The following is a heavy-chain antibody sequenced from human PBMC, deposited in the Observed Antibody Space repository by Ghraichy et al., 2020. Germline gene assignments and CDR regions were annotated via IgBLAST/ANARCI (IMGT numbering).Heavy chain of an antibody. D-gene: IGHD6-19*01. CDR1: GFTFSTYT. CDR2: ISSTSNYI. CDR3: ARDGYSTGWYGRPTPYYFDH. V-gene: IGHV3-21*01. Sequence: GESLNISCAASGFTFSTYTMNWVRQAPGKGLEWVSSISSTSNYIYYADSVKGRFTISRDNAKNSLYLQMNSLSAGDTAVYYCARDGYSTGWYGRPTPYYFDHWGQGSLVTVSS. J-gene: IGHJ4*02.